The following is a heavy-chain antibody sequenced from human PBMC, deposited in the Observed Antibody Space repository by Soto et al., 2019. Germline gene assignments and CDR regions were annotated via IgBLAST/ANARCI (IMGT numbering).Heavy chain of an antibody. CDR2: ISGSGGST. D-gene: IGHD6-19*01. V-gene: IGHV3-23*01. CDR1: GFTFSSYA. Sequence: GGSLRLSCAASGFTFSSYAMSWVRQAPGKGLEWVSAISGSGGSTYYADSVKGRFTISRDNSKNTLYLQMNSLRAEDTAVYYCAKDVFGYSSVGHFDYWGQGTLVTVSS. CDR3: AKDVFGYSSVGHFDY. J-gene: IGHJ4*02.